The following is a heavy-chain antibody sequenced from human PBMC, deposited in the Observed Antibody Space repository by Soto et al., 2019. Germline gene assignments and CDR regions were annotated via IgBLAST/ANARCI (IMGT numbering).Heavy chain of an antibody. D-gene: IGHD4-4*01. Sequence: PGGSLRLSCAASGFTFSSYAMSWVRQAPGKGLEWVSAISGSGGSTYYTDSVKGRFTISRDNSKNTVFLQMNSLRDEDTAVYYCVKPPVITASYYYYDMDVWGQGTTVTVSS. CDR3: VKPPVITASYYYYDMDV. CDR2: ISGSGGST. CDR1: GFTFSSYA. V-gene: IGHV3-23*01. J-gene: IGHJ6*02.